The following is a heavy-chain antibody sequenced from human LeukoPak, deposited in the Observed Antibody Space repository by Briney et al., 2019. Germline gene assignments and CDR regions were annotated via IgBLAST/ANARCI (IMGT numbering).Heavy chain of an antibody. V-gene: IGHV3-30*18. Sequence: SGGSLRLSCAASGFTFSSYGMHWVRQAPGKGLEWVAVISYDGSNKYYADSVKGRFTISRDNSKNTLYLQMNSLRAEDTAVYYCAKDTRLGGGYEYYFDYWGQGTLVTVSS. D-gene: IGHD5-12*01. J-gene: IGHJ4*02. CDR2: ISYDGSNK. CDR3: AKDTRLGGGYEYYFDY. CDR1: GFTFSSYG.